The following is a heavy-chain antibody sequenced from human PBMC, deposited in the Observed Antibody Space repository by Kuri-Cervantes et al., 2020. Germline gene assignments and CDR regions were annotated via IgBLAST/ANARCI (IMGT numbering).Heavy chain of an antibody. Sequence: GGSLRLSCAASGFTFSSYGMHWVRQAPGKGLEWVAVIWYDGSNKYYADSVKGRFTISRDNSKNTLYLQMNSLRAEDTAVYYCARASEEGAFDYWGQGTRVTVSS. D-gene: IGHD3-16*01. CDR1: GFTFSSYG. J-gene: IGHJ4*02. CDR3: ARASEEGAFDY. CDR2: IWYDGSNK. V-gene: IGHV3-33*01.